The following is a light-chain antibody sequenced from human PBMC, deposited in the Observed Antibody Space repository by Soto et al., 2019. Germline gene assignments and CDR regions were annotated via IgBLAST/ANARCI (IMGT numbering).Light chain of an antibody. V-gene: IGKV1-33*01. J-gene: IGKJ3*01. CDR3: QQYDNLPRRT. Sequence: DIQMTQSPSSLSASVGDRVTITCQASQDISNYLNWYQQKPGKAPKLLIYDASNLETGVPSRFSGSGSGTDFTFTISSLQPEDIATYYCQQYDNLPRRTFGPGTKVDIK. CDR1: QDISNY. CDR2: DAS.